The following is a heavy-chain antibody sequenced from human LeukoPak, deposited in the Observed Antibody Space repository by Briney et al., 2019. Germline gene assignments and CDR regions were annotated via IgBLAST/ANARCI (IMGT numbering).Heavy chain of an antibody. D-gene: IGHD3-3*01. CDR3: AKGSGFWSGYPLPDFDY. CDR2: ISGSGGST. Sequence: GGSLRLSCAASGFTFSSYAMSWVRQAPGKGLEWVSAISGSGGSTYYANSVKGRFTISRDNSKNTLYLQMNSLRAEDTAVYYCAKGSGFWSGYPLPDFDYWGQGTLVTVSS. J-gene: IGHJ4*02. CDR1: GFTFSSYA. V-gene: IGHV3-23*01.